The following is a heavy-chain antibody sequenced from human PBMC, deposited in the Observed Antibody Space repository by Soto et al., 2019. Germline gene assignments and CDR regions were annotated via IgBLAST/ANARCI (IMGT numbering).Heavy chain of an antibody. Sequence: PGGSLRLSCAASGFTFRSYWMHWVRQAPGKGLVWVSRINTDGSSTSYADSVKGRFTISRDNAKNTLYLQLNSLRAEDTAVYYCAASAEYSTSSLDYWGQGTLVTVSS. CDR3: AASAEYSTSSLDY. CDR1: GFTFRSYW. J-gene: IGHJ4*02. V-gene: IGHV3-74*01. D-gene: IGHD6-6*01. CDR2: INTDGSST.